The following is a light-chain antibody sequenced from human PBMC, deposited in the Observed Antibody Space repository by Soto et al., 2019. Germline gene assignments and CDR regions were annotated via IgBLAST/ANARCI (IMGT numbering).Light chain of an antibody. J-gene: IGKJ2*01. V-gene: IGKV3-20*01. CDR1: QGVSSSY. CDR2: CAS. Sequence: EIVLTQSPGTLSLSPGARATLSCRDSQGVSSSYLAWYQQKPGQAPRLIIFCASSRATSIPDRFSGSGSGTDFTLTISRLEPEDFAVYYCQQYGSSPSYTFGQGTKLEIK. CDR3: QQYGSSPSYT.